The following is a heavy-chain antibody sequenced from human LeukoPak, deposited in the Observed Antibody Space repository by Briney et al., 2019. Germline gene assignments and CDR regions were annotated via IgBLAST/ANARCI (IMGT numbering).Heavy chain of an antibody. CDR1: GFTFSNYG. V-gene: IGHV3-23*01. CDR2: ISGSGGST. Sequence: GGSLRLSCAASGFTFSNYGMGWVRQAPGKGLEWVSAISGSGGSTYYEDSVRGRFTISRDNSKNTLYLQLNSLRAEDTAVYYWGRVLPTVTSIDYWGQGNLVTVSS. J-gene: IGHJ4*02. CDR3: GRVLPTVTSIDY. D-gene: IGHD4-17*01.